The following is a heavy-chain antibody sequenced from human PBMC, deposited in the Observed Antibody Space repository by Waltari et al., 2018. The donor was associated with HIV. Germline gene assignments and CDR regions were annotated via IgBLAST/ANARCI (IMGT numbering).Heavy chain of an antibody. CDR1: GYTFTKNS. V-gene: IGHV7-4-1*02. D-gene: IGHD3-10*01. Sequence: QVQLAQSGSGWKRPGALVKLSCKASGYTFTKNSINCVRQAPGIGLEWMGWINTITEGPTYAQGFTGQFVFSLDTSVSTAHLQLTSLKAEDTAVYYCARDGGRSRAFDYWGQGTLVTVSS. CDR2: INTITEGP. CDR3: ARDGGRSRAFDY. J-gene: IGHJ4*02.